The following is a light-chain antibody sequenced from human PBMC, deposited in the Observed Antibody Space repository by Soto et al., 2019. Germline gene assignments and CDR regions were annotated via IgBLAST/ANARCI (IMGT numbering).Light chain of an antibody. CDR3: QQFGSYPLT. V-gene: IGKV1-9*01. CDR2: VAS. J-gene: IGKJ4*01. CDR1: QGIGSH. Sequence: IQLTQSPSFLSASVGDTVTITCRASQGIGSHLACYQQKPGTVPNLLIYVASALQSGVPSRFSGSGSGTEFTLTINSLQPEDFATYYCQQFGSYPLTFGGGTDVEIK.